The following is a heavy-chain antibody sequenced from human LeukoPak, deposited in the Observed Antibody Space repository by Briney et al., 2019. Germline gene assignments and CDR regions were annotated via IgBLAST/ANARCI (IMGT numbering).Heavy chain of an antibody. J-gene: IGHJ5*02. Sequence: ASVKVSCKASGYTFTSYDINWVRQATGQGLEWMGWMNPNSGNTGYAQKFQGRVTMTRNTSISTAYMELSSLRSEDTAVYYCARAYRGLAPVRGAPNWFDPWGQGTLVTVSS. CDR2: MNPNSGNT. V-gene: IGHV1-8*01. CDR1: GYTFTSYD. D-gene: IGHD3-10*01. CDR3: ARAYRGLAPVRGAPNWFDP.